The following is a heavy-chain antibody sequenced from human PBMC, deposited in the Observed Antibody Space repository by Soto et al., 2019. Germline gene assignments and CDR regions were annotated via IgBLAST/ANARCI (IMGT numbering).Heavy chain of an antibody. D-gene: IGHD3-22*01. Sequence: QVQLVQSGAEVKKPGASVKVSCKASGYTFTSYGISWVRQAPGQGLEGMGWISAYNGNTNYAQKLQGRVTMTTDTSTSTAYMELRSLRSDDTAVYYCARAPILYDSSGYYYGGWFDPWGQGTLVTVSS. J-gene: IGHJ5*02. CDR3: ARAPILYDSSGYYYGGWFDP. CDR2: ISAYNGNT. V-gene: IGHV1-18*01. CDR1: GYTFTSYG.